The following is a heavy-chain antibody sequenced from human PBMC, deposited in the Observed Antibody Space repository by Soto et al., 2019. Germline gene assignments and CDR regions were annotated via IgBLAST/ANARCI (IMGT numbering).Heavy chain of an antibody. V-gene: IGHV3-30*18. J-gene: IGHJ6*02. CDR3: AKTWSGYYISYYSYGMDV. CDR1: GFTFSSYG. Sequence: GGSLRLSCAAYGFTFSSYGMHWVRQAPGNGLEWVAVISYDGSNKYYADSVKGRFTISRDNSKNTLYLQMNSLRAEDTAVYYCAKTWSGYYISYYSYGMDVWSQGTTVTVSS. CDR2: ISYDGSNK. D-gene: IGHD3-3*01.